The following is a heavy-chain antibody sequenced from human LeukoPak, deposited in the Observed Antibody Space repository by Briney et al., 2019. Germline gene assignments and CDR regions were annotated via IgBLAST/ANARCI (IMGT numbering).Heavy chain of an antibody. J-gene: IGHJ4*02. V-gene: IGHV1-18*01. Sequence: ASVKVSCKASGYTFTSYGISWVRQAPGQGLEWMGRISAYNGYAKYAQNVQGRVTMTTDTSTSTAYMDLRSLRSDDTAVYYCARNDSSAYDYWGQGTLVTVSS. D-gene: IGHD2-15*01. CDR1: GYTFTSYG. CDR3: ARNDSSAYDY. CDR2: ISAYNGYA.